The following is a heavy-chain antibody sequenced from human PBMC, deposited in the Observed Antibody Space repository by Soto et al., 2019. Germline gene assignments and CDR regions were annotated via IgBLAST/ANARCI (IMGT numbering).Heavy chain of an antibody. CDR2: INAGNGNT. V-gene: IGHV1-3*01. J-gene: IGHJ4*02. D-gene: IGHD3-10*01. Sequence: ASVKVSCKASGYTFTSYAMHWVRQAPGQRLEWMGWINAGNGNTKYSQKFQGRVTITRDTSASTAYMELRSLRSDDTAFYYCATSYGSGYRAFDYWGQGALVTVSS. CDR3: ATSYGSGYRAFDY. CDR1: GYTFTSYA.